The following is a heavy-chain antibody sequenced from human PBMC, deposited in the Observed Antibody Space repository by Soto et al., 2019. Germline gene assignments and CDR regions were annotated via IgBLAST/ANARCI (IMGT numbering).Heavy chain of an antibody. CDR2: IYYTGSA. D-gene: IGHD6-13*01. V-gene: IGHV4-59*01. CDR3: ARDGIGRSWYGAPFDY. J-gene: IGHJ4*02. Sequence: QVQLQESGPGLVKPSETLSLTCTVSGGSISSYYYSWVRQSPEKGLEWVGYIYYTGSANYNPSLKRRVTIQIDTANNQFSLKLSSVTAADTAVYYCARDGIGRSWYGAPFDYWGQGTLVTVSS. CDR1: GGSISSYY.